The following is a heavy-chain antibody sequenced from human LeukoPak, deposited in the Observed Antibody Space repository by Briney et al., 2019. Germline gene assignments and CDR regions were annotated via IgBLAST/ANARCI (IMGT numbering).Heavy chain of an antibody. CDR3: APWGAYCGGDCYPSNYYGMDV. Sequence: GGSLRLSCAASGFTFSRFSMNWVRQAPGKGLEWVSYISSSSRTIYYTDSVKSRFTISRDNAKNSLYLQMNSLRDEDTAVYYCAPWGAYCGGDCYPSNYYGMDVWGQGTTVTVSS. CDR2: ISSSSRTI. CDR1: GFTFSRFS. D-gene: IGHD2-21*02. V-gene: IGHV3-48*02. J-gene: IGHJ6*02.